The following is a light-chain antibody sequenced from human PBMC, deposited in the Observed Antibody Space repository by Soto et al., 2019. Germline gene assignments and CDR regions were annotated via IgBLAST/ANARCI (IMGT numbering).Light chain of an antibody. Sequence: EIVLTQSPGTLSLSPGERATLSCRASQSVSSSYLAWYQQKPGQAPRFLIYGASIRATGIPDRFSGSGSGTDFTLTISRLEPEDFAVYYRQQYGSSPLTFGGGTTVEI. CDR3: QQYGSSPLT. CDR1: QSVSSSY. CDR2: GAS. V-gene: IGKV3-20*01. J-gene: IGKJ4*01.